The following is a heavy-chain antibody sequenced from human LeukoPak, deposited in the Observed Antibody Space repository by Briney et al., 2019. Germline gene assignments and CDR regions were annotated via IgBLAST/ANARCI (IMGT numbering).Heavy chain of an antibody. J-gene: IGHJ6*02. CDR3: ARLKVEGDYYYYGMDV. Sequence: ASVKVSCKASGYTFTSYGISWVRQAPGQGLEWMGWISAYNGNTNYAQKLQGRVTMTTDTSTSTAYMELRSLRSDDTAVYYCARLKVEGDYYYYGMDVWGQGTTVTVSS. CDR1: GYTFTSYG. CDR2: ISAYNGNT. D-gene: IGHD1-1*01. V-gene: IGHV1-18*01.